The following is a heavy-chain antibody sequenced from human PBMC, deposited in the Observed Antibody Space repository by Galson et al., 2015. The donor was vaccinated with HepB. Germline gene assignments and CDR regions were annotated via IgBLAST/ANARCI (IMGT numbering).Heavy chain of an antibody. CDR2: INSDGSGT. J-gene: IGHJ4*02. CDR3: ASTVRGTTALGY. CDR1: GFTFSSYW. Sequence: SLRLSCAASGFTFSSYWMHWVRQAPGKGLVWVSRINSDGSGTSYADSVKGRFTISRDNAKNTLYLQMNSLRAEDTAVYYCASTVRGTTALGYWGQGTLVTVSS. V-gene: IGHV3-74*01. D-gene: IGHD3-10*01.